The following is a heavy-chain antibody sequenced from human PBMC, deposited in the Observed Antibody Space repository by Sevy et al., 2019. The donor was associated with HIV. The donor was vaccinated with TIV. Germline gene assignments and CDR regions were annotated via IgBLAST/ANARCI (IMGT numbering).Heavy chain of an antibody. V-gene: IGHV3-49*03. CDR1: GFTFGDNA. CDR2: IRSKAYGGTT. D-gene: IGHD3-10*01. Sequence: GGSLRLSCTASGFTFGDNAMSWFRQAPGKGLEWVGFIRSKAYGGTTKYAASVKGRFTISRDDSKSMAYLQMNSLKTEDTAVYYCTTHDIMVRGADYYYYGMDVWGQGTTVTVSS. J-gene: IGHJ6*02. CDR3: TTHDIMVRGADYYYYGMDV.